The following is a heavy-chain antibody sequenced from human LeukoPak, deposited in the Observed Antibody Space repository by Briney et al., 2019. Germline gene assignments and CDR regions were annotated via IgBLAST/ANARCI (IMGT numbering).Heavy chain of an antibody. V-gene: IGHV4-39*01. CDR3: ARGRRFYYYYYMDV. CDR2: IYYSGST. Sequence: SETLSLTCTVSGGSISSSSYYWGWIRQPPGKGLEWIGSIYYSGSTYYNPSLKSRVTISVDTSKNQFSLKLSSVTAADTAVYYCARGRRFYYYYYMDVWGKGTTVTVSS. D-gene: IGHD4-17*01. CDR1: GGSISSSSYY. J-gene: IGHJ6*03.